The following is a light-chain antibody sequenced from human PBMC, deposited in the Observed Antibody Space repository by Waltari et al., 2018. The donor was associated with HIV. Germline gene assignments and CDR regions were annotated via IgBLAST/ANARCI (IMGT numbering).Light chain of an antibody. CDR1: SSNIENDN. CDR2: KDT. CDR3: VGWDSRLSGYV. J-gene: IGLJ1*01. Sequence: QSVLTQPPSASGTPGKRVTISCSGSSSNIENDNVYWYQQLTGAAPRLLIYKDTQRPSGVPDRCTGSKSGTSASLAISGLRSEDEADYYCVGWDSRLSGYVFGSGTKVTVL. V-gene: IGLV1-47*01.